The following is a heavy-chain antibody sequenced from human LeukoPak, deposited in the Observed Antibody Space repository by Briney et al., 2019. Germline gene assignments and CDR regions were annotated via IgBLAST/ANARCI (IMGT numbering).Heavy chain of an antibody. CDR1: GFTFSSYA. Sequence: GGSLRLSCAASGFTFSSYAMGWVGQAPGKGLEWVSSISSSSGHIYYADSVKGRFTISRDNAENSLYLQMNSLRPEDTAVYYCARESSGKYYFDYWGQGTLVTVSS. V-gene: IGHV3-21*01. J-gene: IGHJ4*02. CDR2: ISSSSGHI. CDR3: ARESSGKYYFDY. D-gene: IGHD6-19*01.